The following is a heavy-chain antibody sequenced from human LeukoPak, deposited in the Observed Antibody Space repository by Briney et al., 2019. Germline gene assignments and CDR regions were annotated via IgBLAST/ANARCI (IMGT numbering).Heavy chain of an antibody. CDR2: SSDKANSYAT. CDR1: GFTFSGSA. J-gene: IGHJ4*02. V-gene: IGHV3-73*01. D-gene: IGHD2-2*01. CDR3: TRWDCTTTGCYPFDY. Sequence: PGGSLKLSCAASGFTFSGSAIHWVRQASGKGLEWVGRSSDKANSYATAYIASVKGRFTISRDDSKNTAYLQMSSLKTEDTAVYYCTRWDCTTTGCYPFDYWGQGTLVTVSS.